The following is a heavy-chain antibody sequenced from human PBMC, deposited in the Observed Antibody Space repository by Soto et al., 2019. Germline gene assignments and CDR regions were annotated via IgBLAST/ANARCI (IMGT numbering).Heavy chain of an antibody. D-gene: IGHD3-22*01. V-gene: IGHV4-59*01. CDR2: IYYSGST. Sequence: QVQLQESGPGLVKPSETLSLTCTVSGASISSYYWSWIRQPPGKGLEWIGYIYYSGSTNYNPSLKSRVTISLDTSKNPFSLKLSSVTAADTAVYYCARSRGGYFDYWGQGTLVTVSS. J-gene: IGHJ4*02. CDR3: ARSRGGYFDY. CDR1: GASISSYY.